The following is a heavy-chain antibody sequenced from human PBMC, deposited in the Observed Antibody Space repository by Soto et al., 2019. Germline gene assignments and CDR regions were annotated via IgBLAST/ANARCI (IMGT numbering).Heavy chain of an antibody. Sequence: GGSLRLSCSASGFTFSSYSMNWVRQAPGKGLEWVSSISSSSSYIYYADSVKGRFTISRDNAKNSLYLQMNSLRAEDTAVYYSARDRPFTYSGSYLAYGMAVWGQGTTVTVSS. V-gene: IGHV3-21*01. CDR2: ISSSSSYI. CDR1: GFTFSSYS. D-gene: IGHD1-26*01. CDR3: ARDRPFTYSGSYLAYGMAV. J-gene: IGHJ6*02.